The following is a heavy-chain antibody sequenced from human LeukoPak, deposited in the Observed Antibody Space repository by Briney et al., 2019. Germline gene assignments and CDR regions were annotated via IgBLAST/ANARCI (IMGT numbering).Heavy chain of an antibody. V-gene: IGHV3-9*01. CDR3: AIAYYYDSSGYYYPY. D-gene: IGHD3-22*01. CDR2: ISWNSGSI. J-gene: IGHJ4*02. Sequence: GRSLRLSCAASGFTFDDYAMHWVRQAPGKGLEWVSGISWNSGSIGYADSVKGRFTISRDNAKNSLYLQVNSLRAEDTALYYCAIAYYYDSSGYYYPYWGQGTLVTVSS. CDR1: GFTFDDYA.